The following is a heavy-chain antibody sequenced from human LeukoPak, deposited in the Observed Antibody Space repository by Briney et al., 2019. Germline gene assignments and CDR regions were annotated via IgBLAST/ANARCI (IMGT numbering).Heavy chain of an antibody. CDR1: GFTFSSYE. CDR3: AKEHDLWHEEGNWFDP. D-gene: IGHD3-3*01. J-gene: IGHJ5*02. Sequence: GGSLRLSCAASGFTFSSYEMNWVRQVPGKGLEWVSYINSGGSTRHYADSVRGRFSISRDNAKNTLYLQLNSLRAEDTAVYYCAKEHDLWHEEGNWFDPWGQGTLVTVSS. V-gene: IGHV3-48*03. CDR2: INSGGSTR.